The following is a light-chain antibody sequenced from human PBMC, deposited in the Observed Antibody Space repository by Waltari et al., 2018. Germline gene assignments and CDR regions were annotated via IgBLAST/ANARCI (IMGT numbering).Light chain of an antibody. Sequence: DIQMTQSPSSLSASVGDRVTITCQASQDISNYLNWYQQKPGKAPKLLIYDASNVETGVPSRFSGSGSGTDFTFTISSLQPEDIATYYCQQYDNPLFTFGPGTKVDIK. CDR1: QDISNY. J-gene: IGKJ3*01. CDR2: DAS. CDR3: QQYDNPLFT. V-gene: IGKV1-33*01.